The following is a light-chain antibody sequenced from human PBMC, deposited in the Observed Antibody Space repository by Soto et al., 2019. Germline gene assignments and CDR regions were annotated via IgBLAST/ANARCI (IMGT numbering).Light chain of an antibody. Sequence: EIVLTQSPATLSLSPXXRATLSXXXVQSFSSYLAWYQQKPGQAPRLLIYDASNRATGIPARFSGSGSGTDFTLTISSLEPEDFAVYYCQQRSNWPITFGQGARLEIK. V-gene: IGKV3-11*01. CDR1: QSFSSY. J-gene: IGKJ5*01. CDR2: DAS. CDR3: QQRSNWPIT.